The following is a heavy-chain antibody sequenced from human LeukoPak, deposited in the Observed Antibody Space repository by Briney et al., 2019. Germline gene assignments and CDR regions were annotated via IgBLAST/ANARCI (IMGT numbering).Heavy chain of an antibody. J-gene: IGHJ4*02. D-gene: IGHD3-10*01. CDR3: ARDGRLWFGELLAFFDY. Sequence: GRYLRLSCAASGFTFSSYDMHWVRQAPGKGLEWVAVISYDGSNKYYADSVEGRFTISRDNSKNTLYLQMNSLRAEDTAVYYCARDGRLWFGELLAFFDYWGQGTLVTVSS. V-gene: IGHV3-30*01. CDR1: GFTFSSYD. CDR2: ISYDGSNK.